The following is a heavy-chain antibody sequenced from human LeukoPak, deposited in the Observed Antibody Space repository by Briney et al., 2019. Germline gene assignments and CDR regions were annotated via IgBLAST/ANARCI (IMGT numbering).Heavy chain of an antibody. Sequence: PGGSLRLSCAASGFTFSSYGMHWVRQAPGKGLEWVSAISGSGGSTYYADSVKGRFTISRDNSKNTLYLQMNSLRAEDTAVYYCAKVGLGLRRGYSGSTRPYDAFDIWGQGTMVTVSS. J-gene: IGHJ3*02. V-gene: IGHV3-23*01. D-gene: IGHD5-12*01. CDR3: AKVGLGLRRGYSGSTRPYDAFDI. CDR2: ISGSGGST. CDR1: GFTFSSYG.